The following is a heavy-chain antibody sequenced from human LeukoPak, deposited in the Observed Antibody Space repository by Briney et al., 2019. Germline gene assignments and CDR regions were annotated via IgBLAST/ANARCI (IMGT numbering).Heavy chain of an antibody. CDR2: IYYSGST. Sequence: KPSETLSLTCTVSGASVSSGNHYGNWIRQPPGKGLEWIGNIYYSGSTNYNPSLESRVTISLDTSKNQFSLKLSSVNAADTAMYYCSRRSRAAAGGAFDIWGQGTRVTVSS. CDR3: SRRSRAAAGGAFDI. CDR1: GASVSSGNHY. J-gene: IGHJ3*02. V-gene: IGHV4-61*01. D-gene: IGHD6-13*01.